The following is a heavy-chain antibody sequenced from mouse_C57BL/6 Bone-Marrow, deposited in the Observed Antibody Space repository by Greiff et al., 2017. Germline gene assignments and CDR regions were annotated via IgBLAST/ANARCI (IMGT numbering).Heavy chain of an antibody. J-gene: IGHJ4*01. D-gene: IGHD2-5*01. CDR2: ISSGGDYT. CDR3: TRDYSNYEREMDY. CDR1: GFTFSSYA. Sequence: EVKLVESGEGLVKPGGSLKLSCAASGFTFSSYAMSWVRQTPEKRLEWVAYISSGGDYTYYADNVKGRCTISRDNARNTLYLQMSSLKSEDTAMYYCTRDYSNYEREMDYWGQGTSVTVSS. V-gene: IGHV5-9-1*02.